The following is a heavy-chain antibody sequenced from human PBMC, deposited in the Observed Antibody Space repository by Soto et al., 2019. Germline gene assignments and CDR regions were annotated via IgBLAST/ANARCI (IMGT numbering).Heavy chain of an antibody. CDR2: ILHDGNNR. V-gene: IGHV3-30-3*01. CDR3: AIDDEHGSYCDLVY. Sequence: PGGSLRLSCAASGFTFSNYILHWVRQAPGKGLEWVAMILHDGNNRYYADSVKGRFTISRDNSKSTLYLQVDSLRTEDTAVYYCAIDDEHGSYCDLVYWGQATLFTVFS. D-gene: IGHD3-10*01. J-gene: IGHJ4*02. CDR1: GFTFSNYI.